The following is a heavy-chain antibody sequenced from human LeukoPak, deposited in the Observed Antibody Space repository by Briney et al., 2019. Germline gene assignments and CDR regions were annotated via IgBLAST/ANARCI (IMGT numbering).Heavy chain of an antibody. V-gene: IGHV1-69*13. D-gene: IGHD2-2*01. Sequence: ASVKVSCKASGYTFTSYYMHWVRQAPGQGLEWMGGIIPIFGTANYAQKFQGRVTITADESTSTAYMELSSLRSEDTAVYYCAISPRYCSSTSCYDWYFDLWGRGTLVTVSS. CDR1: GYTFTSYY. CDR2: IIPIFGTA. J-gene: IGHJ2*01. CDR3: AISPRYCSSTSCYDWYFDL.